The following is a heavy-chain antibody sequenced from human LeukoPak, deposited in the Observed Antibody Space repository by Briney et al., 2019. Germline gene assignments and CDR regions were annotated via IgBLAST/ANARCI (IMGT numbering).Heavy chain of an antibody. Sequence: GGSLRLSCEGSGFSFNGYAMSWVRQAPGKGLEWVAVTGGSDDNTHYADSVKGRFSISRDTSENRLFLQMNSLRPDDSALYYCTKDLMTGFSSGWYFAYWGQGTLVTVSS. CDR1: GFSFNGYA. V-gene: IGHV3-23*01. CDR3: TKDLMTGFSSGWYFAY. J-gene: IGHJ4*02. D-gene: IGHD6-19*01. CDR2: TGGSDDNT.